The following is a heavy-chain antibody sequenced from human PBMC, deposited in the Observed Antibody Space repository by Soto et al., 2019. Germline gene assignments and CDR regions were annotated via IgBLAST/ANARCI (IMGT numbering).Heavy chain of an antibody. CDR2: IWYDGSNK. Sequence: QVQLVESGGGVVQPGRSLRLSCAASGFTFSSYGMHWVRQAPGKGLEWVAVIWYDGSNKYYADSVKGRFTISRDNSKNTLYLQMNSLRAEDTAVYYCTVLLWFGEPFSGDAFDIWGQGTMVTVSS. D-gene: IGHD3-10*01. CDR3: TVLLWFGEPFSGDAFDI. V-gene: IGHV3-33*01. J-gene: IGHJ3*02. CDR1: GFTFSSYG.